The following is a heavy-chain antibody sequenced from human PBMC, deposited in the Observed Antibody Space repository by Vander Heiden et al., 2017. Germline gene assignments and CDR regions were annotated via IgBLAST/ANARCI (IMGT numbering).Heavy chain of an antibody. D-gene: IGHD1-26*01. V-gene: IGHV3-30*18. CDR2: ISYDGSNK. J-gene: IGHJ4*02. CDR1: GCTFSSYG. Sequence: QVQLVESGGGVVQHGRSLRLSCAASGCTFSSYGMHWVRQAPGKGLEWVAVISYDGSNKYYADSVKGRFTISRDNSKNTLYLQMNSLRAEDTAVYYCAKDGGEWDSLDYWGQGTLVTLSS. CDR3: AKDGGEWDSLDY.